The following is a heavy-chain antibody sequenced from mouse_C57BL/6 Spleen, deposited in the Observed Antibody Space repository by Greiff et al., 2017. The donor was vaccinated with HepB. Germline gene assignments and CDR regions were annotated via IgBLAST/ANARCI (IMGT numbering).Heavy chain of an antibody. V-gene: IGHV14-4*01. D-gene: IGHD1-1*01. J-gene: IGHJ1*03. Sequence: EVQLQQSGAELVRPGASVKLSCTASGFNIKDDYMHWVKQRPEQGLEWIGWIDPENGDTEYASKFQGKATITADTSSNTAYLQLSSLTSEDTAVYYCTTKGYGSSYRLNGYFDVWGTGTTVTVSS. CDR2: IDPENGDT. CDR1: GFNIKDDY. CDR3: TTKGYGSSYRLNGYFDV.